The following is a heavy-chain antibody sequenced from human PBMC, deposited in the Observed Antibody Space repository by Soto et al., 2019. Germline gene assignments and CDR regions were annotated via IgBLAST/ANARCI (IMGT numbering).Heavy chain of an antibody. D-gene: IGHD2-15*01. CDR3: ARHDCISSSFYYYYYYGMDV. V-gene: IGHV1-69*12. Sequence: QVQLVQAGAEVKKPGSSVKVSCKASGGTFSRYAISWVREAPGQGLEWMGGFIPIFDTANYAQKFQGRVTITADESASTAYMELSSLRSEDTAVYYCARHDCISSSFYYYYYYGMDVWGQGTTVTVSS. CDR2: FIPIFDTA. CDR1: GGTFSRYA. J-gene: IGHJ6*02.